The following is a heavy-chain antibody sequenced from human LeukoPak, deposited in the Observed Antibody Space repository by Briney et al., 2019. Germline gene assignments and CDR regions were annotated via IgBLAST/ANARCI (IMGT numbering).Heavy chain of an antibody. Sequence: GGSLRLSWAASGFTFSDYYMSWIRQAPGKGLEWVSYISSSGSTIYYAGSVTGRFTTYRENAKNSLYLQMNSLRAEDTAVYYCARDEEGGGSNWFDPWGQGTLVTVSS. CDR2: ISSSGSTI. D-gene: IGHD2-15*01. V-gene: IGHV3-11*01. J-gene: IGHJ5*02. CDR3: ARDEEGGGSNWFDP. CDR1: GFTFSDYY.